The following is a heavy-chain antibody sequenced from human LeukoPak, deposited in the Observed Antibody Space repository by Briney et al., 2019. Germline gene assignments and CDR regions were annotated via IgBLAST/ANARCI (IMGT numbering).Heavy chain of an antibody. V-gene: IGHV3-66*01. J-gene: IGHJ4*02. CDR3: ARDQGRWLQLSY. CDR2: IYSGGST. CDR1: GFTFSSYA. Sequence: GGSLRLSCAASGFTFSSYAMSWVRQAPGKGLEWVSVIYSGGSTYYADSVKGRFTISRDNSKNTLYLQMNSLRAEDTAVYYCARDQGRWLQLSYWGQGTLVTVSS. D-gene: IGHD5-12*01.